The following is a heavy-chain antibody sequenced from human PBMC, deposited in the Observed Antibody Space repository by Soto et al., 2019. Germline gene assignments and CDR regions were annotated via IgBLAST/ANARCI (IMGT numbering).Heavy chain of an antibody. J-gene: IGHJ5*02. D-gene: IGHD4-17*01. V-gene: IGHV1-46*01. Sequence: GASVKVSCKASGYTFTSYYMHWVRQAPGQGLEWMGIINPSGGSTSYAQKFQGRVTMTRDTSTSTVYMELSSLRSEDTAVYYCARDWDAHGDYVPFDPWGQGTLVTVSS. CDR2: INPSGGST. CDR1: GYTFTSYY. CDR3: ARDWDAHGDYVPFDP.